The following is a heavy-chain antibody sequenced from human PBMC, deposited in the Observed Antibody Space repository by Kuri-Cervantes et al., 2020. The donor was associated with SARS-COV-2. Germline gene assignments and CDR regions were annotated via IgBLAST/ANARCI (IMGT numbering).Heavy chain of an antibody. V-gene: IGHV4-4*02. D-gene: IGHD6-19*01. J-gene: IGHJ4*02. CDR1: GGSISSSNW. CDR3: ARGRALHSGWGYSSGWYSFEFDY. Sequence: SETLSLTCAVSGGSISSSNWWSWIRQPPGKGLEWIGEINHSGSTNYNPSLKSRVTISVDTSKNQFSLKLSSVTAADTAVYYCARGRALHSGWGYSSGWYSFEFDYWGQGTLVTVSS. CDR2: INHSGST.